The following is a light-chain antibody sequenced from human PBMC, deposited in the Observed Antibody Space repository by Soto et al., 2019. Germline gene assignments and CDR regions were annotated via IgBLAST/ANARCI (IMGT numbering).Light chain of an antibody. J-gene: IGKJ1*01. CDR1: QSIRSN. CDR2: GAS. CDR3: QQYNSWPPGT. Sequence: EIVMTQSPATLSVSPRERATLSCRASQSIRSNLAWYQQRPGQAPRLLIYGASTRATGTPARFSGSGSGTEFTLTISSLQSEDFALYYCQQYNSWPPGTFGQGTKVEMK. V-gene: IGKV3-15*01.